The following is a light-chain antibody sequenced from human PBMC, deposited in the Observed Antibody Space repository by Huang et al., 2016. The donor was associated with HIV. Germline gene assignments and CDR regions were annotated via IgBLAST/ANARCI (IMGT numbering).Light chain of an antibody. Sequence: IVLTQSPATLSLSPGDRATLSCRASQSVSSYLAWYQQKLGRAPRLLIYDASSRATGMPARFSGSGSGTDFTLTISSLEPEDFAVYYCQQRSNWRITFGGGTKVEIK. CDR3: QQRSNWRIT. CDR2: DAS. J-gene: IGKJ4*01. V-gene: IGKV3-11*01. CDR1: QSVSSY.